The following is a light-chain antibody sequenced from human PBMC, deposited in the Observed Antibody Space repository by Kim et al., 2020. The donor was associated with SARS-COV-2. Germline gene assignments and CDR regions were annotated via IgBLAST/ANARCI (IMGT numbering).Light chain of an antibody. CDR1: SSNLEACYG. Sequence: TATSSCSGSSSNLEACYGVHCYQQLPGTAPKPLMYGNSSRPSGVPARFAGSKSGTSASLAITGLQAEDEADYYCQSYDSSLSGSVFGGGTQLTVL. V-gene: IGLV1-40*01. CDR2: GNS. J-gene: IGLJ2*01. CDR3: QSYDSSLSGSV.